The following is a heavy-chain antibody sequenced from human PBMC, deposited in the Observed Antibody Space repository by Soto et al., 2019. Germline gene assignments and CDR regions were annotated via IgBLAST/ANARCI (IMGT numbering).Heavy chain of an antibody. J-gene: IGHJ4*02. CDR2: INSDGSST. D-gene: IGHD6-19*01. CDR1: GFTVSSYW. CDR3: AVAVAGPTAIGY. Sequence: PGGSLRLSCAASGFTVSSYWMHWVRQAPGKGLVWVSRINSDGSSTSYADSVKGRFTISRDNAKNTLYLQMSSLRAEDTAVYYCAVAVAGPTAIGYWGQGTLVTVSS. V-gene: IGHV3-74*01.